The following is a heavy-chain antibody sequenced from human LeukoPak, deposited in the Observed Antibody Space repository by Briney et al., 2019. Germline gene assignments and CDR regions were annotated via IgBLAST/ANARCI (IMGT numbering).Heavy chain of an antibody. Sequence: PSETLSLTRGVSGVPFSNYYWSWVRQSPTQGLEWIGEINHSGYTNYNPSLKSRVTMSIDTSKNQFSLKLTSVTAADAGVYYCTRAVAGHPDWGQGTLVTVSS. J-gene: IGHJ4*02. D-gene: IGHD6-19*01. CDR1: GVPFSNYY. CDR2: INHSGYT. CDR3: TRAVAGHPD. V-gene: IGHV4-34*01.